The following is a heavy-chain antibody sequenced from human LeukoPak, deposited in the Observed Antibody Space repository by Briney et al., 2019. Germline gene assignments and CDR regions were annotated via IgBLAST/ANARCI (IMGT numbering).Heavy chain of an antibody. D-gene: IGHD4-11*01. V-gene: IGHV1-18*01. CDR3: ARNRSNSEF. CDR2: IRAKKSKT. J-gene: IGHJ1*01. Sequence: ASVTVSCTSTGYKFTTCGISWVRQSPGQGLEWIVWIRAKKSKTDYAQTFQDRGTLTIDTSRSTAYMELRSLTSDDRATYYVARNRSNSEFWGQRTLVTVS. CDR1: GYKFTTCG.